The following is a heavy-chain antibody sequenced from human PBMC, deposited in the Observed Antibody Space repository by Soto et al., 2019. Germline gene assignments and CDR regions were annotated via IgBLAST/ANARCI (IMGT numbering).Heavy chain of an antibody. D-gene: IGHD3-3*01. CDR3: VRGYDFWSGYYFDY. CDR2: INSDGSST. Sequence: GGSLRLSCAASGFTFSSYWMHWVRQAPGKGLVWVSRINSDGSSTSYADSVKGRFTISRDNAKNTLYLQMNSLRAEDTAVYYCVRGYDFWSGYYFDYWGQGTLVTVSS. V-gene: IGHV3-74*01. J-gene: IGHJ4*02. CDR1: GFTFSSYW.